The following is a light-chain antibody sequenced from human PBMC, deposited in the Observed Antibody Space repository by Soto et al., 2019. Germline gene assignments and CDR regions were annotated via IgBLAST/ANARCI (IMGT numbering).Light chain of an antibody. CDR2: KAS. CDR1: QSISSW. CDR3: QQYNSYSRT. V-gene: IGKV1-5*03. Sequence: DIQMTQSPSTLSASVGDRVTITCRASQSISSWLAWYQQKPGKAPKLLIYKASSLESGVPSRFSGSGSGTELTLTISSLQPDDFATYYCQQYNSYSRTFGQGTK. J-gene: IGKJ1*01.